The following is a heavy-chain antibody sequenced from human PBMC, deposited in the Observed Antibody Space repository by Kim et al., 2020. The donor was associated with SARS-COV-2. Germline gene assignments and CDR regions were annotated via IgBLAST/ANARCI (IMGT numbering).Heavy chain of an antibody. CDR1: GFTFSSYA. D-gene: IGHD1-26*01. Sequence: GGSLRLSCAASGFTFSSYAMHWVRQAPGKGLEWVAVISYDGSNKYYADSVKGRFTISRDNSKNTLYLQMNSLRAEDTAVYYCASSRGVGAPDFDYWGQGT. V-gene: IGHV3-30*04. CDR2: ISYDGSNK. J-gene: IGHJ4*02. CDR3: ASSRGVGAPDFDY.